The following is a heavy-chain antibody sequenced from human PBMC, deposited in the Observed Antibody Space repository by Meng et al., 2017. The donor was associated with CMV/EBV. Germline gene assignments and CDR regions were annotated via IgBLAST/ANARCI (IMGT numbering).Heavy chain of an antibody. CDR3: ARDRYCSSTSCYWVGMDV. CDR2: TYYRSKWYN. D-gene: IGHD2-2*01. Sequence: SDTLSFTCAIPGDSVSSNSAAWNWIRQSPSGGLEWLGRTYYRSKWYNDYAVSVKSRITINPDTSKNQSSLQLNSVTPEYTAVYYCARDRYCSSTSCYWVGMDVWGQGTTVTVSS. V-gene: IGHV6-1*01. J-gene: IGHJ6*02. CDR1: GDSVSSNSAA.